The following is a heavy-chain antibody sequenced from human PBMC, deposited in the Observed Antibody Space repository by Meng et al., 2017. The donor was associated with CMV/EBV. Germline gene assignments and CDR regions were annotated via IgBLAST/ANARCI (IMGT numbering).Heavy chain of an antibody. V-gene: IGHV1-18*01. CDR3: ARDRRDYYYYGMDV. CDR2: ISAYNGNT. CDR1: GYTFTSYG. Sequence: ASVQVSCKASGYTFTSYGISWVRQAPGQGLEWMGWISAYNGNTNYAQKLQGRVTMTTDTSTSTAYMELRSLRSDDTAVYYCARDRRDYYYYGMDVWGQGTTVTVSS. J-gene: IGHJ6*02.